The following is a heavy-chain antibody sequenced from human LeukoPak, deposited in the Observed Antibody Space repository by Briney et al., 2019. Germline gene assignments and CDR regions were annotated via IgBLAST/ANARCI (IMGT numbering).Heavy chain of an antibody. Sequence: GASVKVSCKASGYTFTSYGISWVRQAPGQGLEWMGWISAYNGNTNYAQKLQGRVTMTTDTSTSTAYMELRSLRSDDTAVYYCAKVNRKGMIVVVIRRYLDYWGQGTLVTVSS. CDR3: AKVNRKGMIVVVIRRYLDY. CDR1: GYTFTSYG. J-gene: IGHJ4*02. V-gene: IGHV1-18*01. CDR2: ISAYNGNT. D-gene: IGHD3-22*01.